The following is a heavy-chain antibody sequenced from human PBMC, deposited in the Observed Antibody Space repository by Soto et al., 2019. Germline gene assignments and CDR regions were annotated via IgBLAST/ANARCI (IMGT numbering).Heavy chain of an antibody. CDR3: ARGLKVGYCSGGSCYGSDY. D-gene: IGHD2-15*01. CDR2: IIPIFGTA. CDR1: GGTFSSYA. J-gene: IGHJ4*02. Sequence: QVQLVQSGAEVKKPGSSVKVSCKASGGTFSSYAISWVRQAPGQGLEWMGGIIPIFGTANYGQKFQGRVTITADESTSTAYMELSSLRSEDTAVYYCARGLKVGYCSGGSCYGSDYWGQGTLVTVSS. V-gene: IGHV1-69*01.